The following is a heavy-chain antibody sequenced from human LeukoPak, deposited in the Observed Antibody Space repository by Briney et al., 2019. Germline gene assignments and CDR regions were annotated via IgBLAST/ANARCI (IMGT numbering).Heavy chain of an antibody. J-gene: IGHJ4*02. CDR2: IIGSGDST. D-gene: IGHD6-13*01. V-gene: IGHV3-23*01. CDR1: GFTFSTYA. CDR3: AKHLSSSSRYYYDS. Sequence: GGSLRLSCAASGFTFSTYAMSWVRQAPGKGLEWVSTIIGSGDSTYYADSVKGRFTIPRDNSKNTLYLQVNSLRAEDTAFYYCAKHLSSSSRYYYDSWGQGTLVTVSS.